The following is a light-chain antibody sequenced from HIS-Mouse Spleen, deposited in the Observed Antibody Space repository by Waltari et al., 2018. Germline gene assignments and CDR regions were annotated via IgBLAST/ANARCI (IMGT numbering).Light chain of an antibody. V-gene: IGLV3-19*01. CDR1: SLRSYY. Sequence: SSELTQDPAVSVALGQTVRITCQGDSLRSYYASWYQQKPGQAPVLLIHGKNNRPHGIPDRFSGSSSGNTASLTITGAQAEDEADYYCNSRDSSGNHLVVFGGGTKLTVL. CDR2: GKN. J-gene: IGLJ2*01. CDR3: NSRDSSGNHLVV.